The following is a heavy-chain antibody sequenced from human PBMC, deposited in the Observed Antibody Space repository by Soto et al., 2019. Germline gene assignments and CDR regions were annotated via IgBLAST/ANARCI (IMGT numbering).Heavy chain of an antibody. D-gene: IGHD5-18*01. CDR3: ARRGYTYTGPAY. J-gene: IGHJ4*02. Sequence: GESLKISCQGSGYSFTNYWIAWVRQMPGKGLEWMGIIYPGDSDTRYSPSFQGQVTISVDKSINTAYLQWTSLKASDGTMYYCARRGYTYTGPAYWGQGTLVTVSS. CDR1: GYSFTNYW. V-gene: IGHV5-51*01. CDR2: IYPGDSDT.